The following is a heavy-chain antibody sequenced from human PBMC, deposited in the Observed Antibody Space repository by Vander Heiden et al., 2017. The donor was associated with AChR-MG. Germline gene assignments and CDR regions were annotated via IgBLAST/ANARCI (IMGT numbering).Heavy chain of an antibody. J-gene: IGHJ1*01. Sequence: EVQLVESGGDLIQPGGSLRLSCAASGFNVSATFITWGRQARRKGLEWVSGIYSGGETHYADSVKGRFTISRDNSKNTVYLQMNSLRAADTVLYFCARSGRGDYGYFQHWGQGTLVTVSS. CDR2: IYSGGET. CDR1: GFNVSATF. D-gene: IGHD4-17*01. CDR3: ARSGRGDYGYFQH. V-gene: IGHV3-53*01.